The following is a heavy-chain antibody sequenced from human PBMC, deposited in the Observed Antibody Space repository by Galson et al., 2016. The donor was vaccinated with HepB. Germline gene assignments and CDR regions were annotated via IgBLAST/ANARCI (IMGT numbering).Heavy chain of an antibody. Sequence: SVKVSCKASGYTLADYYLHWLRQAPGQGLEWVGWINPKSGATDNAQKFQGRVTMTRDTSISTAYMDLRSLTSVDTAVYYCERVSGGVAYCSKTSCYSFDYWGQGAQVTVSS. V-gene: IGHV1-2*02. J-gene: IGHJ4*02. CDR1: GYTLADYY. CDR2: INPKSGAT. D-gene: IGHD2-2*01. CDR3: ERVSGGVAYCSKTSCYSFDY.